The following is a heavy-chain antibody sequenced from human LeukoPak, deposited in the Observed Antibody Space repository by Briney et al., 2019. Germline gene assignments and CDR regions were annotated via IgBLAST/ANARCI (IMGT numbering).Heavy chain of an antibody. CDR3: ARGVFGELEKLMFQH. CDR2: INPSGGST. V-gene: IGHV1-46*01. J-gene: IGHJ1*01. Sequence: ASVKASCKASGYTFTSYYIHWVRQAPGQRLEWMGIINPSGGSTSYPQKFQDRVTMTRHTSTSTVYMELSSLKSDDTAIHYCARGVFGELEKLMFQHWGQGTLVTVSS. D-gene: IGHD3-10*02. CDR1: GYTFTSYY.